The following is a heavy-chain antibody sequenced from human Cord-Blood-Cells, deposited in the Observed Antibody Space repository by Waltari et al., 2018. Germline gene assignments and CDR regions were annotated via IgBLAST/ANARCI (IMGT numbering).Heavy chain of an antibody. CDR1: GGSISSGSYY. Sequence: QVQLQESGPGLVKPSQTLSLTCTVSGGSISSGSYYWSWIRQPAGKGLEWMGYIDTSGSTNYNPSLKSRVTISVDTSKNQFSLKLSSVTAADTAVYYCATYLEGYWYFDLWGRGTLVTVSS. CDR3: ATYLEGYWYFDL. CDR2: IDTSGST. D-gene: IGHD1-1*01. J-gene: IGHJ2*01. V-gene: IGHV4-61*09.